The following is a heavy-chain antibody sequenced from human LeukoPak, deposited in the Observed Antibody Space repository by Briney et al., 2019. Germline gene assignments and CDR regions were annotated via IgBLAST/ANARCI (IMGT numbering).Heavy chain of an antibody. CDR2: ISYDGSNK. Sequence: GGSLRLSCAASGFTFSSYVMHGVRQAPGKGLEWVAVISYDGSNKYYADSLKGRFTISRDNSKNTLYLQMNSLRAEDTAVYSCAKALLWFGELRSEHYFDYWGQGSLVTVSS. D-gene: IGHD3-10*01. V-gene: IGHV3-30*18. J-gene: IGHJ4*02. CDR1: GFTFSSYV. CDR3: AKALLWFGELRSEHYFDY.